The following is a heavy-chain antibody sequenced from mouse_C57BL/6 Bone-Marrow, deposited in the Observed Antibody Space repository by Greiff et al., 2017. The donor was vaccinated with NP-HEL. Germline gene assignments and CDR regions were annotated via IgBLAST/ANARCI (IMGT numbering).Heavy chain of an antibody. V-gene: IGHV5-17*01. J-gene: IGHJ4*01. CDR1: GFTFSDYG. CDR3: AKRYRGLYYYAMDY. Sequence: EVKLVESGGGLVKPGGSLKLSCAASGFTFSDYGMHWVRQAPEKGLEWVAYISSGRSTIYYADTVKGRFIISRDNAKNTLFLQMTRLRSEDTAMYYCAKRYRGLYYYAMDYWGQGTSVTVSS. D-gene: IGHD2-12*01. CDR2: ISSGRSTI.